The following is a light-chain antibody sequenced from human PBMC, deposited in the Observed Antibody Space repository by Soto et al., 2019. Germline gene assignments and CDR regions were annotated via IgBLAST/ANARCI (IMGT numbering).Light chain of an antibody. Sequence: EIVLTQSPATLSSFPGDRATLSCRASQSVTSSYLAWYQQKPGQAPRLLMYGASIRTSGIPARFSGSGSGTEFTLTISSLQSEDSAVYYCQKYYDWPLTFGGGTKVDIK. V-gene: IGKV3D-15*01. CDR3: QKYYDWPLT. CDR1: QSVTSSY. J-gene: IGKJ4*01. CDR2: GAS.